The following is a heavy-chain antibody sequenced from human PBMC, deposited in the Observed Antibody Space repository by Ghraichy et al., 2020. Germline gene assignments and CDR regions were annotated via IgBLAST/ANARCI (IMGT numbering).Heavy chain of an antibody. Sequence: GESLNISCKGSGYSFTSYWIGWVRQMPGKGLEWMGIIYPGDSDTRYSPSFQGQVTISADKSISTAYLQWSSLKASDTAMYYCARGPPGITIFGVVILTEFDYWGQGTLVTVSS. CDR1: GYSFTSYW. CDR3: ARGPPGITIFGVVILTEFDY. D-gene: IGHD3-3*01. V-gene: IGHV5-51*01. J-gene: IGHJ4*02. CDR2: IYPGDSDT.